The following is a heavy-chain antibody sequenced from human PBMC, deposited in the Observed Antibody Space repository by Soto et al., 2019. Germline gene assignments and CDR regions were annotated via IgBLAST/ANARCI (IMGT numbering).Heavy chain of an antibody. D-gene: IGHD2-21*01. Sequence: QVQLVQSGAEVKTPGASVKVSCKACGYTFTKYDMNWVRQAPGQGLEWMGWMNPTSGNTGYAQKFQGRLTMIWDTAIGIAHMELSSLRNEDTVVYYCARSDGHTFNWLDAWGQGTLVTVSA. CDR3: ARSDGHTFNWLDA. V-gene: IGHV1-8*01. CDR2: MNPTSGNT. J-gene: IGHJ5*02. CDR1: GYTFTKYD.